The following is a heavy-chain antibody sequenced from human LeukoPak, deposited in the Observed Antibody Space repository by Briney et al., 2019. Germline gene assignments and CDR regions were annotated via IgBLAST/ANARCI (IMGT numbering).Heavy chain of an antibody. CDR1: GYTFTGYY. J-gene: IGHJ4*02. D-gene: IGHD6-13*01. Sequence: ASVKVSCKASGYTFTGYYMHWVRQAPGQGLEWMGWIIPNSGGTNYAQKFQGRVAMTRDTSISTAYMELSRLRSDDTAVYYCARADYHTAAEDFDYWGQGTLVTVSS. CDR3: ARADYHTAAEDFDY. CDR2: IIPNSGGT. V-gene: IGHV1-2*02.